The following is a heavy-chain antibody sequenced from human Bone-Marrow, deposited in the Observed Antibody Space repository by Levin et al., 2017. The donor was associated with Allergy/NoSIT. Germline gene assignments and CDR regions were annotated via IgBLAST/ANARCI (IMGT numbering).Heavy chain of an antibody. CDR2: IWYDGSNK. CDR1: GFTFSSYG. CDR3: ARVSRPGLGVTGFDP. V-gene: IGHV3-33*01. J-gene: IGHJ5*02. Sequence: QSGGSLRLSCAASGFTFSSYGMHWVRQAPGKGLEWVAVIWYDGSNKYYADSVKGRFTISRDNSKNTLYLQMNSLRAEDTAVYYCARVSRPGLGVTGFDPWGQGTLVTVSS. D-gene: IGHD2-21*02.